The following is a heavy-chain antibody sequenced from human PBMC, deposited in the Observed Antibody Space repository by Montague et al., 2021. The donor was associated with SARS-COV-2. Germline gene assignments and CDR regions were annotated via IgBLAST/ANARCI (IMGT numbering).Heavy chain of an antibody. CDR2: IYYSGST. J-gene: IGHJ2*01. D-gene: IGHD3-10*01. CDR1: GGPISSYY. CDR3: ARASITMVRGVTRWYFDL. V-gene: IGHV4-59*13. Sequence: SETLSLTCTVSGGPISSYYWSWIRQPPGKGLEWIGYIYYSGSTNYNPSLKSRVTISVDTSKNQFSLKLSSVTAADTAVYYCARASITMVRGVTRWYFDLWGHGNLGT.